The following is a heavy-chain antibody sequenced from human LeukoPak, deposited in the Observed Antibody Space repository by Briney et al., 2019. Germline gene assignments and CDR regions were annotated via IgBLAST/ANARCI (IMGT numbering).Heavy chain of an antibody. CDR1: GYTFTSNG. J-gene: IGHJ4*02. Sequence: ASVKVSCKASGYTFTSNGISWVRQAPGQGLEWMGWISAYNGNTNYAQKLQGRVTMTTDTYTSTAYMELRSLRSDDTAVYYCARLTQRAFWSSGWYWVHDYWGQGTLVTVSS. CDR2: ISAYNGNT. CDR3: ARLTQRAFWSSGWYWVHDY. V-gene: IGHV1-18*01. D-gene: IGHD6-19*01.